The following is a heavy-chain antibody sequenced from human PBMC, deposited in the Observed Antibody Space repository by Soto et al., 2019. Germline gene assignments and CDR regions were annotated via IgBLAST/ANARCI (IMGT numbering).Heavy chain of an antibody. D-gene: IGHD1-1*01. Sequence: EVQLVESGGGLVQPGGSLRLSCAAPGFTFSSYWMSWVRQAPGKGLEWVANIKQDGSEKYYVDSVKGRFTISRDNAKNSLYLQMNSLRAEDTAVYYCSSTTGTTWYYYYYYMDVWGKGTTVTVSS. V-gene: IGHV3-7*01. CDR2: IKQDGSEK. CDR1: GFTFSSYW. CDR3: SSTTGTTWYYYYYYMDV. J-gene: IGHJ6*03.